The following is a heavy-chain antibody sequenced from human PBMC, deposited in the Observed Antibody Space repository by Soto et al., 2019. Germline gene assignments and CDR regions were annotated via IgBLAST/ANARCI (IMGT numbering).Heavy chain of an antibody. J-gene: IGHJ3*02. CDR1: GFTFSDYY. D-gene: IGHD2-2*01. Sequence: QVQLVESGGGLVKPGGSPRLSCAASGFTFSDYYMSWIRQAPGKGLEWVSYISSSGSTIYYAYSVKGRFTISRGNANNSLYLQMNSLRAEDTAVYYCAAGLGCSSTSCYVRAFDIWGQGTMVTVSS. CDR2: ISSSGSTI. CDR3: AAGLGCSSTSCYVRAFDI. V-gene: IGHV3-11*01.